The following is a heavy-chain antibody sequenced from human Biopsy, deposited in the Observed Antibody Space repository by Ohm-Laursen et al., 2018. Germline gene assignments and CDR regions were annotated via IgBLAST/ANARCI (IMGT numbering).Heavy chain of an antibody. CDR2: ITTSGETT. CDR3: AKCMTGGSNYYFHH. V-gene: IGHV3-23*01. CDR1: GFTYTNYA. Sequence: GSLRLSCTASGFTYTNYAMSWVRQAPGKGLEWVSAITTSGETTYYTDPVKGRFTISRDNSKNTLYLQMNSLRGEDTAVYYCAKCMTGGSNYYFHHCGQGTLVTVSS. D-gene: IGHD2-8*01. J-gene: IGHJ4*02.